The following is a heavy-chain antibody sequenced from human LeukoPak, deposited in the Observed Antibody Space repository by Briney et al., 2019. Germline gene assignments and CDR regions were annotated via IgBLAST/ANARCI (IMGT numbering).Heavy chain of an antibody. CDR3: ASGYYGSSIDY. V-gene: IGHV3-9*01. J-gene: IGHJ4*02. CDR2: ISWNSGSI. D-gene: IGHD3-3*01. CDR1: GFTFNDYA. Sequence: PGGSLRLSCAASGFTFNDYAMHWVRQAPGKGLEWVSGISWNSGSIGYADSVKGRFTISRDNAKSSLYLQMNSLRAEDTALYYCASGYYGSSIDYWGQGTLVTVSS.